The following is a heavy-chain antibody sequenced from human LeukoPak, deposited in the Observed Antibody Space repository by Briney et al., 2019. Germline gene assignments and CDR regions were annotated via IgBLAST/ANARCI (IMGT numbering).Heavy chain of an antibody. CDR2: IVPIFGTA. Sequence: SVKVSCKASGGTFSSYAISWVRQAPGQGLEWMGGIVPIFGTANYAQKFQGRVTITTDESTSTAYMELSSLRSEDTAVYYCARGARVWDIVVVPAAMGAFDIWGQGTMVTVSS. V-gene: IGHV1-69*05. J-gene: IGHJ3*02. CDR1: GGTFSSYA. CDR3: ARGARVWDIVVVPAAMGAFDI. D-gene: IGHD2-2*01.